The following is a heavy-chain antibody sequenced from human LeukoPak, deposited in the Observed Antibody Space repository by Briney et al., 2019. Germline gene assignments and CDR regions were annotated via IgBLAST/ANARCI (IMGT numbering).Heavy chain of an antibody. CDR3: ARLSENREIYYYYMDV. CDR1: GFTFSSYG. J-gene: IGHJ6*03. D-gene: IGHD2/OR15-2a*01. Sequence: GGSLRLSCAASGFTFSSYGMHWVRQAPGKGLEWVAFIRYDGSNKYYADSVKGRFTISRDNSKNTLYLQMNSLRAEDTAVYYCARLSENREIYYYYMDVWGKGTTVTVSS. CDR2: IRYDGSNK. V-gene: IGHV3-30*02.